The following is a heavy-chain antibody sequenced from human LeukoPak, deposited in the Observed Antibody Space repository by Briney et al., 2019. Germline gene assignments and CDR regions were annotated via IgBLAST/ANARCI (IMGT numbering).Heavy chain of an antibody. Sequence: SETLSLTCTVSGYSISRDYYWGWIRQPPGKGLEWIGSIYHSGRTYYNPSLNSRITISVDTSKNQFSLRPSSVTAADTAMYYCARYGALHDAFDIWGQGTMVTVSS. V-gene: IGHV4-38-2*02. CDR3: ARYGALHDAFDI. J-gene: IGHJ3*02. CDR2: IYHSGRT. D-gene: IGHD4-17*01. CDR1: GYSISRDYY.